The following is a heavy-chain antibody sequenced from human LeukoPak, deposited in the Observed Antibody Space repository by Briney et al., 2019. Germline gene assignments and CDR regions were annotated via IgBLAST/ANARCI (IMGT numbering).Heavy chain of an antibody. CDR3: ARRRYSSGWYAYDY. CDR1: GGSISSSTYH. D-gene: IGHD6-19*01. CDR2: IYYSGST. V-gene: IGHV4-39*01. J-gene: IGHJ4*02. Sequence: SETLSLTCSVSGGSISSSTYHWGWIRQPPGKGLEWIGSIYYSGSTYYNPSLKSRVTISADTSKNQLSLKLSSVTAADTAVYYCARRRYSSGWYAYDYWGQGTLVTVSS.